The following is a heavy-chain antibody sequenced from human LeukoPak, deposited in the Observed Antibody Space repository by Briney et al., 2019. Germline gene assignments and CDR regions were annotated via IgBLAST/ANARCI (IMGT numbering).Heavy chain of an antibody. CDR3: AREVGRDGYNHFDS. CDR2: MYYSGST. V-gene: IGHV4-59*01. D-gene: IGHD5-24*01. CDR1: GASISSYY. J-gene: IGHJ4*02. Sequence: SETLSLTCTVSGASISSYYWNWIRQPPGRGLEWIGYMYYSGSTNFNPSLKSRVTLSIDTSRNQFSLKLASVIAADTAFYFCAREVGRDGYNHFDSWGQGTLVTVSS.